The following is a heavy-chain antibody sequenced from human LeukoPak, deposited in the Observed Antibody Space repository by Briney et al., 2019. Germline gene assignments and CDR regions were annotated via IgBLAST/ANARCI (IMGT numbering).Heavy chain of an antibody. J-gene: IGHJ3*02. Sequence: GGSLRLSCAASGFTFDDYAMNWVRQAPGKGLEWVSGISWNSGTIGYADSVKGRFTISRDNAKNSLYLQMNSLRAEDMALYYCAKSVNYGDAFDIWGQGTMVTVSS. CDR2: ISWNSGTI. D-gene: IGHD4-11*01. CDR3: AKSVNYGDAFDI. V-gene: IGHV3-9*03. CDR1: GFTFDDYA.